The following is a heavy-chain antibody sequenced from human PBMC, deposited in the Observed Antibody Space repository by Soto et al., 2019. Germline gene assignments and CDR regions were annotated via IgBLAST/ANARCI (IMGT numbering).Heavy chain of an antibody. CDR2: ISGSGGST. CDR1: GFSIRDYW. J-gene: IGHJ1*01. V-gene: IGHV3-23*01. CDR3: AKDSPVGVPLLRDLHD. Sequence: PGGSLRLSCEASGFSIRDYWMHWVRQAPGKGLEWVSVISGSGGSTYYADSVKGRFTLSRDNSKNTVYLQMNSLRAEDAAVYYCAKDSPVGVPLLRDLHDWGQGTLVTVSS. D-gene: IGHD2-15*01.